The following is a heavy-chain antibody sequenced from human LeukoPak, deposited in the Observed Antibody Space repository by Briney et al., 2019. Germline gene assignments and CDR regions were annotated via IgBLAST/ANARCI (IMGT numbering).Heavy chain of an antibody. J-gene: IGHJ6*03. Sequence: GGSLRLSCAASGFTFSNYWMSWVRQAPGKGLEWVANIKQDRSEKYYVDSVKGRFTISRDNSKNTLYLQMNNLRADDTAVYYCARSLRVRGVPDYMDVWGKGTTVTVSS. V-gene: IGHV3-7*03. CDR2: IKQDRSEK. D-gene: IGHD3-10*01. CDR1: GFTFSNYW. CDR3: ARSLRVRGVPDYMDV.